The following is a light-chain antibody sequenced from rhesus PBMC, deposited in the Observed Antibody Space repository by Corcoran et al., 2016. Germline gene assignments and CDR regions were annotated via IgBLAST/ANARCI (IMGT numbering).Light chain of an antibody. V-gene: IGKV1S5*01. CDR3: QQHNSHPYS. Sequence: DIQMTQSPSSLSASVGDRVTITCRASQTISSYLAWYQQKPGKVPKLLIYAASSLESGVPSRFSGSGSRTKFPLTSSSLQPEDFATYYCQQHNSHPYSFGQGTKVEIK. J-gene: IGKJ2*01. CDR1: QTISSY. CDR2: AAS.